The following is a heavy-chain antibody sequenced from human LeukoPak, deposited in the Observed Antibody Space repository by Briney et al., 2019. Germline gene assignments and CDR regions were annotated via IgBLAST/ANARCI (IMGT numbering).Heavy chain of an antibody. CDR2: IYSGGST. V-gene: IGHV3-66*01. J-gene: IGHJ4*02. CDR1: GFTVSSNY. D-gene: IGHD6-13*01. Sequence: PGGSLRLSCAASGFTVSSNYMSWVRQAPGKGLEWVSVIYSGGSTYYADSVKGRFTISRDNSKNTLYLQMNSLRAEDTAVYYCAGDILGDSIDYWGQGTLVTVSS. CDR3: AGDILGDSIDY.